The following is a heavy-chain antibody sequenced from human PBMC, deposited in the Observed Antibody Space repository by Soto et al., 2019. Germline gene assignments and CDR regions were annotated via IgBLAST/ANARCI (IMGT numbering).Heavy chain of an antibody. V-gene: IGHV3-23*01. Sequence: GGSLRLSCAASGFTFSSYAMSWVRQAPGKGLEWVSAISGSGGSTYYADSVKGRFTISRDNSKNTLYLQMNSLRAEDTAVYYCAKDPPRGITIFGSNFNWGQGTLVTVSS. CDR1: GFTFSSYA. J-gene: IGHJ4*02. D-gene: IGHD3-3*01. CDR2: ISGSGGST. CDR3: AKDPPRGITIFGSNFN.